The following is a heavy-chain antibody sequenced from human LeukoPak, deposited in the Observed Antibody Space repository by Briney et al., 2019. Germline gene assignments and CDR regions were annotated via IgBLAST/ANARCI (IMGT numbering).Heavy chain of an antibody. CDR1: GGSISNTHW. CDR2: LNRSGST. Sequence: SGTLSLTCAVSGGSISNTHWWGCVRQPPGKGLEWIAELNRSGSTNYNPSLKSRVTISVDKSNNDFSLRLTSVSAADTAVYYCVTGDSYGNYWGQGTLVTVSS. J-gene: IGHJ4*02. V-gene: IGHV4-4*02. CDR3: VTGDSYGNY. D-gene: IGHD2-21*02.